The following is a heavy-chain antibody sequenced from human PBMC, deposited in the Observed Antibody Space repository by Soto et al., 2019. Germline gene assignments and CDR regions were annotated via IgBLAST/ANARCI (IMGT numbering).Heavy chain of an antibody. CDR3: ARELGQKFDY. J-gene: IGHJ4*02. CDR2: ISSSSSYI. CDR1: GFTFSSYS. V-gene: IGHV3-21*01. Sequence: EVQLVESGGGLVKPGGSLRLSCAASGFTFSSYSMNWVRQAPGKGLEWVSSISSSSSYIYYAVSVKGRFTISRDNAKNSLYLKMNSLRAEDTAVYYCARELGQKFDYWGQGTLVTVSS.